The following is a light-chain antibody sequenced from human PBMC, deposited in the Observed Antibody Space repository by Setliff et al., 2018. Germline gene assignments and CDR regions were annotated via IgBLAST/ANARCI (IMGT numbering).Light chain of an antibody. V-gene: IGKV1-27*01. CDR2: GAS. J-gene: IGKJ1*01. Sequence: DIQMTQSPSSLAASVGDRVTITCRASQDIDNYLAWYQQKPGKVPTLLIHGASTLQSGAPSRFSGGGSGTDFTLTISSLQPEDVATYYCQKYKTAPRTFGQGTKVDIK. CDR1: QDIDNY. CDR3: QKYKTAPRT.